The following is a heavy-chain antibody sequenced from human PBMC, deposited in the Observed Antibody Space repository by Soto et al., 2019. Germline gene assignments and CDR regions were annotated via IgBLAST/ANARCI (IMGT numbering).Heavy chain of an antibody. D-gene: IGHD3-22*01. CDR2: IIPIFGTA. J-gene: IGHJ4*02. CDR1: GGTFSSYA. Sequence: SVKGSCKASGGTFSSYAISWVRQAPGQGLEWMGGIIPIFGTANYAQKFQGRVTITADKSTSTAYMKLSSLRSEDTAVYYCAGRGWDYYDSSGYSLFDYWGQGTLVTVSS. V-gene: IGHV1-69*06. CDR3: AGRGWDYYDSSGYSLFDY.